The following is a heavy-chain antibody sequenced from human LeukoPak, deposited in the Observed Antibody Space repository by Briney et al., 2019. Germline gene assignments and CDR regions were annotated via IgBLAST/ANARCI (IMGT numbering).Heavy chain of an antibody. V-gene: IGHV1-18*01. CDR2: ISADNGNA. CDR3: ARDSFTYYDSSGDAFDI. D-gene: IGHD3-22*01. Sequence: GASVKVSCKASGYTFTSYGISWVRQAPGRGLEWMGWISADNGNANHAQKFQGRATMTTDTSTSTAYMELRSLRSDDTAVYYCARDSFTYYDSSGDAFDIWGQGTMVTVSS. J-gene: IGHJ3*02. CDR1: GYTFTSYG.